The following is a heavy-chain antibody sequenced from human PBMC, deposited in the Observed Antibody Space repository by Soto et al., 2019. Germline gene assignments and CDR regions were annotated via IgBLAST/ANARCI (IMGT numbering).Heavy chain of an antibody. V-gene: IGHV4-31*03. D-gene: IGHD3-3*01. Sequence: SETLSLTCTVSGGSISSGGYYWSWIRQHPGKGLEWIGYIYYSGSTYYNPSLKSRVTISVDTSKNQFSLKLSSVTAADTAVYYCARDSGPGDFWSGYPPSYYYYGMDVWGQGTTVT. CDR3: ARDSGPGDFWSGYPPSYYYYGMDV. CDR2: IYYSGST. CDR1: GGSISSGGYY. J-gene: IGHJ6*02.